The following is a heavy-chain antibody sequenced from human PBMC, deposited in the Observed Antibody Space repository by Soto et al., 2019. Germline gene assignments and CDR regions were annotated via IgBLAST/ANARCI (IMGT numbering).Heavy chain of an antibody. J-gene: IGHJ5*01. V-gene: IGHV3-23*01. D-gene: IGHD6-19*01. Sequence: DVQLLESGGGLVQPGGSLRLSCAASGFIFSDYAMTWVRQAPGKGLEWVSGIGGGGSDTYYVDSVKGRFTISRDNSKNTLYLQMNSLRAEDTALYYCAKDAVPFNGQGDWFDSWGQGTLVTVSS. CDR3: AKDAVPFNGQGDWFDS. CDR2: IGGGGSDT. CDR1: GFIFSDYA.